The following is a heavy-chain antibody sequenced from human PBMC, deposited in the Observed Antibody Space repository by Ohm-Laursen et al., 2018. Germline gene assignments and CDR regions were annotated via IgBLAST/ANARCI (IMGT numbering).Heavy chain of an antibody. V-gene: IGHV3-23*01. CDR1: GFTFSSYE. CDR2: ISGSGGST. CDR3: AKSYGIYYYYGMDV. Sequence: SLRLSCAASGFTFSSYEMNWVRQAPGKGLEWVSAISGSGGSTYYADSVKGRFTISRDNSKNTLYLQMNSLRAEDTAVYYCAKSYGIYYYYGMDVWGQGTTVTVSS. J-gene: IGHJ6*02. D-gene: IGHD4-17*01.